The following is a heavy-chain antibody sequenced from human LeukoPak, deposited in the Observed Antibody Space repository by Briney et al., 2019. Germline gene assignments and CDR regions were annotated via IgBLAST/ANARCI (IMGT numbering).Heavy chain of an antibody. J-gene: IGHJ4*02. V-gene: IGHV1-18*01. CDR2: ISAYNGNT. CDR3: ARTSFFYYDSSGYPDY. CDR1: GYTFTSYG. Sequence: ASVKVSCKASGYTFTSYGISWVRQAPGQGLEWMGWISAYNGNTNYAQKLQGRVTMTTDTSTSTAYMELRSLRSDDTAVYYCARTSFFYYDSSGYPDYWGQGTLVIVSS. D-gene: IGHD3-22*01.